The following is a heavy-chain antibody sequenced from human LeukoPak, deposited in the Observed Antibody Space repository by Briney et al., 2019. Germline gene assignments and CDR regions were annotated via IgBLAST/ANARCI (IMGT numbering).Heavy chain of an antibody. J-gene: IGHJ4*02. V-gene: IGHV1-69*06. CDR2: IIPIFGTA. Sequence: ASVKVSCKASGGTFSSYAISWVRQAPGQGLEWMGGIIPIFGTANYAQMFQGRVTITADKSTSTAYMELSSLRSEDTAVYYCAGELGDDSYCGGDCCGYWGQGTLVTVSS. CDR3: AGELGDDSYCGGDCCGY. D-gene: IGHD2-21*01. CDR1: GGTFSSYA.